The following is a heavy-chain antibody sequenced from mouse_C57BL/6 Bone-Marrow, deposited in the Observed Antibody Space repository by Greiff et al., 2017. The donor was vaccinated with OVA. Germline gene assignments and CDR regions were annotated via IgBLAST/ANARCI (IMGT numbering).Heavy chain of an antibody. CDR1: GFTFTDYY. V-gene: IGHV1-36*01. CDR3: ARERADDGYYVDWYFDV. CDR2: VYPYNGGT. D-gene: IGHD2-3*01. Sequence: VQLQQSGPVLVKPGPSVKISCKASGFTFTDYYMHWVKQSHGKSLEWIGLVYPYNGGTSYNQKFKGKATLTVDTSSSTAYMELNSLTSEDSAVYYCARERADDGYYVDWYFDVWGTGTTVTVSS. J-gene: IGHJ1*03.